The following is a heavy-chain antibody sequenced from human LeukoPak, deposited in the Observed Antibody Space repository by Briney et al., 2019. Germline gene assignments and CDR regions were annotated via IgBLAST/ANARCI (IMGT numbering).Heavy chain of an antibody. CDR1: GFTFSSYA. CDR2: ISGSGGST. J-gene: IGHJ4*02. V-gene: IGHV3-23*01. Sequence: PGGSLRLSCAASGFTFSSYAMSWVRQAPGKGLEWVSAISGSGGSTYFADSVKGRFTVSRDNSKNTLYLQMNSLRAEDTAVYYCAKLKWELRGYFDYWGQGTLVTVSS. D-gene: IGHD1-26*01. CDR3: AKLKWELRGYFDY.